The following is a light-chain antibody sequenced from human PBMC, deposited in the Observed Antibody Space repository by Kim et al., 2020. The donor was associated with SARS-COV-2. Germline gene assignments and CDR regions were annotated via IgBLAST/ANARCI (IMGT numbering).Light chain of an antibody. Sequence: QSALTQPRSVSGSHGQSVTISCTGTSSDVGAYNYVSWYQQHPGKAPKLMIYDVSKRPSGVPDRFSGSKSGNTASLTISGLRAEDETDYYCCSYAGSYTLVFGGGTQLTVL. J-gene: IGLJ3*02. CDR2: DVS. V-gene: IGLV2-11*01. CDR1: SSDVGAYNY. CDR3: CSYAGSYTLV.